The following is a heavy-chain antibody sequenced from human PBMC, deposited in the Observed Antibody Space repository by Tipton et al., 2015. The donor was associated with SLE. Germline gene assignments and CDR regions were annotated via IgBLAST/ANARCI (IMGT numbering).Heavy chain of an antibody. J-gene: IGHJ4*02. Sequence: QLVQSGAEVKKPGASVRVSCRASGYTFPTYFIHWVRQAPGQGLEWMGIISPTGTSRNYAQKFQGRVSMTSDTSTNTVYMDLTSLRFEDTAIYYCAKDRGYGGKDYWGQGTLVTVSS. CDR1: GYTFPTYF. CDR3: AKDRGYGGKDY. CDR2: ISPTGTSR. V-gene: IGHV1-46*01. D-gene: IGHD4-23*01.